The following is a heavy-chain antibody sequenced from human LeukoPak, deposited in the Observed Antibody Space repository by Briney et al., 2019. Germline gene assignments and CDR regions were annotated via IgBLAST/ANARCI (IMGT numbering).Heavy chain of an antibody. D-gene: IGHD7-27*01. CDR2: INPSGGST. Sequence: GASVKVSCKASGYTFTSYYMHWVRQAPGQGLEWMGIINPSGGSTSYAQKFQGRVTMTRDTSTSTVYMELSSLRSEDAAVYYCASGDHPDNFDYWGQGTLVTVSS. J-gene: IGHJ4*02. CDR3: ASGDHPDNFDY. V-gene: IGHV1-46*01. CDR1: GYTFTSYY.